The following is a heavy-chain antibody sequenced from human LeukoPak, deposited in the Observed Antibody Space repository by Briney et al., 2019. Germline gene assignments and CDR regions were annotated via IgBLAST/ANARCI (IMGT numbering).Heavy chain of an antibody. D-gene: IGHD2-15*01. CDR1: GFTFSTYS. CDR2: ISRSSSSI. V-gene: IGHV3-48*01. CDR3: ARRGEDCSGGNCYYVY. J-gene: IGHJ4*02. Sequence: GGSLRLSCAASGFTFSTYSMNWVRRAPGKGLEWVSYISRSSSSIYYADSVKGRFTISRDNAKNSLYLQMNSLRAEDTAVYYCARRGEDCSGGNCYYVYWGQGTLVTVSS.